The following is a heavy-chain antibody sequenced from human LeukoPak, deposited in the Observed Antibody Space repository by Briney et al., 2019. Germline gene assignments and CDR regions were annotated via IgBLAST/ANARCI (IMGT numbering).Heavy chain of an antibody. V-gene: IGHV1-18*01. CDR2: NSAYKGKT. J-gene: IGHJ1*01. CDR1: GYTFTSYA. D-gene: IGHD6-19*01. Sequence: ASVKVSCKASGYTFTSYAFSWVRQAPGQGLEWMGWNSAYKGKTNYAQKLQGRVTMTTDTSTSTAYMELRSLRSDDTAVYYCARGIAVAGTGEYFQHWGQGTLVTVSS. CDR3: ARGIAVAGTGEYFQH.